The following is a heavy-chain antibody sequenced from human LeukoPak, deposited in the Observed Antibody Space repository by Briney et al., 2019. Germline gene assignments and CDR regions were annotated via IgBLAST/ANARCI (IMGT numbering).Heavy chain of an antibody. CDR2: ISSSSSAI. CDR1: GFTFSDYS. V-gene: IGHV3-48*01. J-gene: IGHJ4*02. Sequence: GGSLRLSCVASGFTFSDYSMNWVRQAPGKGLEWVSHISSSSSAISYADSARGRFTISRDNAKNSLFLQMDSLRADDTAVYYCASRVGALDYWGQGTLVTVSS. D-gene: IGHD1-26*01. CDR3: ASRVGALDY.